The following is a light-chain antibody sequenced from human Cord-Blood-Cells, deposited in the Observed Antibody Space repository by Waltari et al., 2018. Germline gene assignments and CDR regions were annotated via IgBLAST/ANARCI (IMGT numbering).Light chain of an antibody. J-gene: IGKJ1*01. CDR1: QSVSSY. Sequence: EIVLTQSPATLSLSPGERATLSCRASQSVSSYLAWYQQKPGQAPRLLIYDASNRATGIPARFSGSGSGTDFTLTISSLEPEDFAVIYCQQRSNWPRTFGQGTKVEIK. V-gene: IGKV3-11*01. CDR2: DAS. CDR3: QQRSNWPRT.